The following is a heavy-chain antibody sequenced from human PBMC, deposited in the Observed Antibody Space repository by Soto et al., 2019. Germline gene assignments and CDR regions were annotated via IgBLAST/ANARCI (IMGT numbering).Heavy chain of an antibody. CDR3: ASRKDVLTGYDGT. CDR2: ILPLRDIV. Sequence: QVQLVHSGAEVKKPGSSVKVSCKTSGGTFRNYVISWVRQAPGQGLEWIGRILPLRDIVNYAQRFQGRVTITADKSTSTAYMELSRLRSEDTAVYYCASRKDVLTGYDGTWGQGTLVTVSS. CDR1: GGTFRNYV. V-gene: IGHV1-69*04. D-gene: IGHD3-9*01. J-gene: IGHJ5*02.